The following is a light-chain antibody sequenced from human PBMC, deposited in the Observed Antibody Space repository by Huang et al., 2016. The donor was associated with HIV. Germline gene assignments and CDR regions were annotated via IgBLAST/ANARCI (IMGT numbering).Light chain of an antibody. J-gene: IGKJ4*01. CDR1: RSVSTN. CDR3: HQYNNWRLS. Sequence: EIVMTQSPATLSVSPGQRVTLSCRANRSVSTNLAWYQQRHGQAPSLLIYGSSTGAPGIPARFSGSGSGTDFSLTISSLQSEDFALYYCHQYNNWRLSFGGGTRV. V-gene: IGKV3-15*01. CDR2: GSS.